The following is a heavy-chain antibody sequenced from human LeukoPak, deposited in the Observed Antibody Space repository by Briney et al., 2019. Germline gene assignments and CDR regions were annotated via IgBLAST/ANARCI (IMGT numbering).Heavy chain of an antibody. V-gene: IGHV1-69*05. D-gene: IGHD2-2*01. CDR2: IIPIFGTA. CDR1: GGTFSSYA. Sequence: SVKVSCKASGGTFSSYAISWVRQAPGQGLEWMGGIIPIFGTANYAQKFQGRVTITTDESTSTAYMELSSLRSEDTAVYYCARGGEPNVVPAVGYYYYYMDVWGKGTTVTVSS. CDR3: ARGGEPNVVPAVGYYYYYMDV. J-gene: IGHJ6*03.